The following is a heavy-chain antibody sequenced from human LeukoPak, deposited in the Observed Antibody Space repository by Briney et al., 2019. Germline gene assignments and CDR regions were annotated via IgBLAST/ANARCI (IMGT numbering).Heavy chain of an antibody. J-gene: IGHJ6*03. CDR2: TYYRSKWYK. D-gene: IGHD3-10*01. CDR1: GDSVSRNDAG. V-gene: IGHV6-1*01. CDR3: ARGGLVRGVTELYYYYMDV. Sequence: SQTLSLTCAISGDSVSRNDAGWSWIRQSPSRGLEWLARTYYRSKWYKDEAGSVKSRITINADTAKNQFSLQMNSVTPEDTALYYCARGGLVRGVTELYYYYMDVWGKGTTVTVSS.